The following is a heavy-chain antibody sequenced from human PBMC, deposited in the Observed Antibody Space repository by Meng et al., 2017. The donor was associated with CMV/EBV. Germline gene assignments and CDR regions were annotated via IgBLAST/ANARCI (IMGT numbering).Heavy chain of an antibody. D-gene: IGHD1-1*01. CDR1: GYRFSDHY. CDR3: VRDHNWGPDY. Sequence: QGQLVQPGAEVKGPGASGKVPCQTSGYRFSDHYMHWVRQAPGQGLEWMGWIYPNSGGTHYAQKFQDRVTMTRDTSISTVYMELSRLTSDDTAVYYCVRDHNWGPDYWGQGTLVTVSS. CDR2: IYPNSGGT. V-gene: IGHV1-2*02. J-gene: IGHJ4*02.